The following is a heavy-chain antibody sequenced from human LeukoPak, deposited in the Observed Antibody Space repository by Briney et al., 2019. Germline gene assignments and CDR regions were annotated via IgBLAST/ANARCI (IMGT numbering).Heavy chain of an antibody. V-gene: IGHV3-23*01. Sequence: GGSLRLSCAASGFTFTRFPMSWVRQAPGKGLEWVSVISVGGSSTYYADSVKGRFTISRDNSRNTLYLQMNSLRAEDTAIYYCVHCGGDCYPCCGMDAWGQGTTVTVSS. CDR3: VHCGGDCYPCCGMDA. D-gene: IGHD2-21*02. J-gene: IGHJ6*02. CDR1: GFTFTRFP. CDR2: ISVGGSST.